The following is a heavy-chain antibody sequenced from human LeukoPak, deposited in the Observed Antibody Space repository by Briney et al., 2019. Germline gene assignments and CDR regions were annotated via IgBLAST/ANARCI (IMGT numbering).Heavy chain of an antibody. CDR2: IYHSGST. Sequence: SETLSLTCTVSGYSISSGYYWGWIRQPPGKGLEWIGSIYHSGSTYYNPSLKSRVTISVDTSKNQFSLKLSSVTAADTAVYYCAREGAYEQTFDPWGQGTLVTVSS. V-gene: IGHV4-38-2*02. J-gene: IGHJ5*02. D-gene: IGHD3-16*01. CDR1: GYSISSGYY. CDR3: AREGAYEQTFDP.